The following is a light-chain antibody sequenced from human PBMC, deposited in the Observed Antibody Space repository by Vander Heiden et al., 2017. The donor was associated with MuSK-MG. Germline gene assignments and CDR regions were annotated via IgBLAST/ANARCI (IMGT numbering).Light chain of an antibody. CDR2: DAS. CDR3: QQKDRTPT. J-gene: IGKJ3*01. CDR1: QSISTY. V-gene: IGKV1-39*01. Sequence: DIKLTQTPSSLSASVGDRVTITCRASQSISTYLIWYQQKPGKAPKLLIYDASSLENGVPSRISGSGSGTEFTLTISSLLPDDFATYYCQQKDRTPTFGPGTKVDIK.